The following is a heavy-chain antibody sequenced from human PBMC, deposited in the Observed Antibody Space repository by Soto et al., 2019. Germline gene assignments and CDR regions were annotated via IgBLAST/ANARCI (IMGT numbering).Heavy chain of an antibody. CDR1: GFRFKSFV. CDR3: ARWGTTGGFDL. V-gene: IGHV3-30*19. J-gene: IGHJ4*02. Sequence: QVQLVESGGGVVQPGTCLRLSCAASGFRFKSFVMHWVRQAPGKGLEWVAFTSYDGNNKDYGDSVKGRFTVSRDNSQNTLHLQMDFLRPEDTALYYCARWGTTGGFDLWGQGTLVSVSS. CDR2: TSYDGNNK. D-gene: IGHD3-16*01.